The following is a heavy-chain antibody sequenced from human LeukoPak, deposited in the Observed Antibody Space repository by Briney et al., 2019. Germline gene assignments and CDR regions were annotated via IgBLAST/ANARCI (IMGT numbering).Heavy chain of an antibody. CDR3: AKRGVVIRVILVGFHKEAYYFES. Sequence: GGSLRLSCAASGFTFSSYAMHWVRQAPGKGLEWVAGISDSGGNTKYADSVKGRFTISRDNPKNTLYLQMNSLRAEDTAVYFCAKRGVVIRVILVGFHKEAYYFESWGQGALVTVSS. V-gene: IGHV3-23*01. D-gene: IGHD3/OR15-3a*01. CDR2: ISDSGGNT. J-gene: IGHJ4*02. CDR1: GFTFSSYA.